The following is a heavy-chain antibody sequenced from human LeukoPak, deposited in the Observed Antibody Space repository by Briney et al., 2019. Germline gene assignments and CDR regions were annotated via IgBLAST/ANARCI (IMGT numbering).Heavy chain of an antibody. CDR2: INHSGST. Sequence: SETLSLTCAVYGGSFNGYYWSWIRQPPGKGLEWIGEINHSGSTNYNPSLKSRVTISVDTSKNQFSLKLSSVTAADTAVYYCARLRYKYYWGQGTLVTVSS. V-gene: IGHV4-34*01. CDR3: ARLRYKYY. D-gene: IGHD1-14*01. CDR1: GGSFNGYY. J-gene: IGHJ4*02.